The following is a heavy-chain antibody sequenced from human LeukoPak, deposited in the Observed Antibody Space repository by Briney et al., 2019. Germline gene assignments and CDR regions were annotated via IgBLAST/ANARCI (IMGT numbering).Heavy chain of an antibody. J-gene: IGHJ6*02. CDR2: FDPEDGET. D-gene: IGHD3-10*01. CDR3: ARILTTRGVTTSYYYYYGMDV. Sequence: GASVKVSCKVSGYTLTELSMHWVRQAPGKGLEWMGGFDPEDGETIYAQKFQGRVTMTEDTSTDTAYMELSSLRSEDTAVYYCARILTTRGVTTSYYYYYGMDVWGQGTTVIVSS. V-gene: IGHV1-24*01. CDR1: GYTLTELS.